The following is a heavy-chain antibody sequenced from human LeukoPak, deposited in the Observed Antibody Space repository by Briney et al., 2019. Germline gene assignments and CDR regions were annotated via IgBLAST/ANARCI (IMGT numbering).Heavy chain of an antibody. CDR2: ISGSGGST. CDR3: AKDWPVRGELRSVCYFDY. Sequence: QAGGSLRLSCAASGFTFSSYAMSWVRQAPGKGLEWVSAISGSGGSTYYADSVKGRFTISRDNSKNTLYLQMNSLRAEDTAVYYCAKDWPVRGELRSVCYFDYWGQGALVTVSS. J-gene: IGHJ4*02. CDR1: GFTFSSYA. V-gene: IGHV3-23*01. D-gene: IGHD1-7*01.